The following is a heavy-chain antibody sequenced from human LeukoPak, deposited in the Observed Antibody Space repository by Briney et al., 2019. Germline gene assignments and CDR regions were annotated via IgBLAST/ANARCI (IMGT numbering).Heavy chain of an antibody. CDR2: IKHDGSDK. CDR1: GFTFSSYW. V-gene: IGHV3-7*04. CDR3: ARSQSLGY. Sequence: GGSLRLSCAASGFTFSSYWMSWVRQAPGKGLEWVANIKHDGSDKYYVDSVKGRFTISRDNAENSLYPQMNSLRAEDTAMYYCARSQSLGYWGQGTLVTVSS. J-gene: IGHJ4*02.